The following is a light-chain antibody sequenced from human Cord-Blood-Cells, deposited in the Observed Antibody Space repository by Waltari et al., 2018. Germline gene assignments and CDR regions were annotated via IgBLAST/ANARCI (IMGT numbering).Light chain of an antibody. CDR3: QAWDGSTVV. J-gene: IGLJ2*01. CDR2: QDS. CDR1: KLGDKY. V-gene: IGLV3-1*01. Sequence: SYELTQPPSVSVSPGQTASITCSGDKLGDKYACWYQQKQGQSPVLVIYQDSKRPSGIPERFSGSNSGNTATLTISGTQAMDEADYYCQAWDGSTVVFGGGTKLTVL.